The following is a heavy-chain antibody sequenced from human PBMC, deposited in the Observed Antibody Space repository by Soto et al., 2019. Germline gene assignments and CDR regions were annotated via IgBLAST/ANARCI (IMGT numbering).Heavy chain of an antibody. CDR2: ITSDGGNT. V-gene: IGHV3-23*01. Sequence: EVQLLESGGGLVQPGGSLRLSCAASGFTFSSYAMTWVRQAPGKGLEWVSTITSDGGNTYYVDSVKGRFTISRDNSKNTQYLQMNSLRAEDTAIYYCAKGRGGNNRYSFDYWGQGTLVTVSS. D-gene: IGHD3-10*01. CDR3: AKGRGGNNRYSFDY. CDR1: GFTFSSYA. J-gene: IGHJ4*02.